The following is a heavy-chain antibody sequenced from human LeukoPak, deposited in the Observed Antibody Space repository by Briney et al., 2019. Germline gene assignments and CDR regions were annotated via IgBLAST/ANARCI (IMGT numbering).Heavy chain of an antibody. J-gene: IGHJ6*02. CDR3: ARDVVVVPAAIHYGTDV. CDR1: GGSFSDYF. CDR2: INHSGRT. Sequence: SETLSLTCAVYGGSFSDYFWGWIRQPPGKGLEGIGEINHSGRTYYNPSLKSRVTISVDTSKNQFSLNLSSVTAADTAVYYCARDVVVVPAAIHYGTDVWGQGTTVTVSS. V-gene: IGHV4-34*01. D-gene: IGHD2-2*01.